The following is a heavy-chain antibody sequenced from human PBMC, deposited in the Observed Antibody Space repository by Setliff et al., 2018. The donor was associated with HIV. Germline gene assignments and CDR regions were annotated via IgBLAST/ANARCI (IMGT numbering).Heavy chain of an antibody. V-gene: IGHV4-39*01. J-gene: IGHJ5*01. CDR2: VYYTGST. D-gene: IGHD3-10*01. CDR3: ARQGNAIYGEVDS. Sequence: SETLSLTCTVSGASISLIAYYWGWVRQPPGKGLEWIGSVYYTGSTFYNPSLKSLKGRVTISVDTSKNQFSLKLISVTAADTAIYFCARQGNAIYGEVDSWGRGTRVTVSS. CDR1: GASISLIAYY.